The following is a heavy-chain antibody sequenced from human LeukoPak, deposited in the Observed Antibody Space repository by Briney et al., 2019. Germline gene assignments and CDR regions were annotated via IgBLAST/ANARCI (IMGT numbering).Heavy chain of an antibody. CDR3: ATGERMVRGDGVDY. V-gene: IGHV3-66*01. Sequence: GGSLRLSCAASGFTVRNKYMSWVRQAPGKGLEWVSVIYSGGSTYYADSVKGRFTISRDNSKNTLHLQMNSLRAEDTAVYFCATGERMVRGDGVDYWGQGTLVTVSS. J-gene: IGHJ4*02. D-gene: IGHD3-10*01. CDR2: IYSGGST. CDR1: GFTVRNKY.